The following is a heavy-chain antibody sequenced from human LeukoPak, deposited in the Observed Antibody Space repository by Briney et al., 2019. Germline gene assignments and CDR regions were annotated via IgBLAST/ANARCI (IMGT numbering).Heavy chain of an antibody. Sequence: HPGGSLRLSCAASGFTFSRYWMSWMRQAPGKGLEWVANIKYDGSEDYYVDSVKGRFTISRDNAKNTLYLQLNSLRVEDTAVYYCKSGGAAPGSFDYWGQGTLVTVSP. CDR1: GFTFSRYW. D-gene: IGHD1-1*01. J-gene: IGHJ4*02. V-gene: IGHV3-7*01. CDR2: IKYDGSED. CDR3: KSGGAAPGSFDY.